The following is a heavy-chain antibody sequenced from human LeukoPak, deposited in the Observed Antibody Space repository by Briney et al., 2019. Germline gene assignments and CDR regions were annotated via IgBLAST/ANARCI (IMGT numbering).Heavy chain of an antibody. CDR2: IYYSGST. D-gene: IGHD1-1*01. Sequence: SETLSLTCTVSGGSISSSSYYWGWIRQPPGKGLEWIGSIYYSGSTYYNPSLKSRVTISVDTSKNQFSLKLSSVTAADTAVYYCARHVGGTTYDYWGQGTLVTVSS. CDR1: GGSISSSSYY. J-gene: IGHJ4*02. V-gene: IGHV4-39*01. CDR3: ARHVGGTTYDY.